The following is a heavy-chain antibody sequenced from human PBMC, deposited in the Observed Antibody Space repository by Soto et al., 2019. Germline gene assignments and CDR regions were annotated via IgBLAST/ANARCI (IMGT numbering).Heavy chain of an antibody. V-gene: IGHV4-31*03. CDR3: ARVDCSGGSCYCFDY. Sequence: QVQLQESGPGLVKPSQTLSLTCTVSGGSISSGGYYWSWIRQHPGKGLEWIGYIYYSGSTYYNPSLKSRVTISVDTSKNQFSLKLSSVTAADTAVYYCARVDCSGGSCYCFDYWGQGTLVTVSS. CDR1: GGSISSGGYY. D-gene: IGHD2-15*01. CDR2: IYYSGST. J-gene: IGHJ4*02.